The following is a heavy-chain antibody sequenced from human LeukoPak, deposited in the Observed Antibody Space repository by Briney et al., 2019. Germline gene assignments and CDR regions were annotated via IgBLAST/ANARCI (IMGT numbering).Heavy chain of an antibody. V-gene: IGHV4-61*02. CDR2: IYTSGST. Sequence: SETLSLTCTVSGGSISSGSYYWSWIRQPAGKGLEGIGRIYTSGSTNYNPSLKSRVTISVDTSKNQFSLKLSSVTAADTAVYYCARDRQPLASNYYYYYYMDVWGKGTTVTISS. CDR1: GGSISSGSYY. D-gene: IGHD6-13*01. CDR3: ARDRQPLASNYYYYYYMDV. J-gene: IGHJ6*03.